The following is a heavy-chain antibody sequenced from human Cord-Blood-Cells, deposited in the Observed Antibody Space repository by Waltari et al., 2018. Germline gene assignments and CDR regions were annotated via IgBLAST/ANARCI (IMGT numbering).Heavy chain of an antibody. Sequence: QVQLVQSGAEVKKPGASVKVSCKASGYTFTSYAMHWVRQAPGQRLEWMGWINAGNGNTKYSQKFQGRVTITRDTSASTAYMELSSLRSEDTDVYYCARGMRAGDHPVFDYWGQGTLVTVSS. D-gene: IGHD7-27*01. CDR3: ARGMRAGDHPVFDY. CDR2: INAGNGNT. V-gene: IGHV1-3*01. CDR1: GYTFTSYA. J-gene: IGHJ4*02.